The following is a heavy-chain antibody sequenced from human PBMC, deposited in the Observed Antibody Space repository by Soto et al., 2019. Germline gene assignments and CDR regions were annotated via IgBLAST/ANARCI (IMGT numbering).Heavy chain of an antibody. CDR3: AGLVGGDGSDNYYYYGMDV. D-gene: IGHD2-8*02. CDR1: GFTFSVYA. V-gene: IGHV3-23*01. J-gene: IGHJ6*02. Sequence: EVQLLESGGGFVQPGGSLRLSCAATGFTFSVYAMTWVRQAPGKGLEWVSAVTANGGSTYSADSVKGRFTISRDNSTNKLFLQINSLRAEDATVYYCAGLVGGDGSDNYYYYGMDVWGQGTTVTVSS. CDR2: VTANGGST.